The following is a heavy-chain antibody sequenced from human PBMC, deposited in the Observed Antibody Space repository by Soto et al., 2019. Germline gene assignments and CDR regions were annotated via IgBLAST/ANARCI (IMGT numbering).Heavy chain of an antibody. CDR1: GFTVSSNY. J-gene: IGHJ5*02. CDR3: ARGYGAGSYFSDH. Sequence: EMQLVESGGALIQPGGSLRLSCAASGFTVSSNYMSWVRQAPGKGLEWVSGSYSDSRTYFADSVKGRFSISRDSFKNMIYLQMDSLRAEDTAVYCCARGYGAGSYFSDHWGQGTLVTVSS. V-gene: IGHV3-53*01. D-gene: IGHD3-10*01. CDR2: SYSDSRT.